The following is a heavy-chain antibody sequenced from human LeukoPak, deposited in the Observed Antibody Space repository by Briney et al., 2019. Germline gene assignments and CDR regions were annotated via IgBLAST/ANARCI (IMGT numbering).Heavy chain of an antibody. CDR3: TTDSAKFLIVAIGFDP. D-gene: IGHD2-15*01. Sequence: GSLRLSCAASGFTFSNAWMSWVRQAPGKGLEWVGRIKSKTDGGTTDYAAPVKGRFTISRDDSKNTLYLQMNSLKTEDTAVYYCTTDSAKFLIVAIGFDPWGQGTLVTVSS. V-gene: IGHV3-15*01. CDR1: GFTFSNAW. CDR2: IKSKTDGGTT. J-gene: IGHJ5*02.